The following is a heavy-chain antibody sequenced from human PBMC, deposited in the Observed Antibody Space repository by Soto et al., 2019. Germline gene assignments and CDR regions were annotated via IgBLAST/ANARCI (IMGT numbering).Heavy chain of an antibody. CDR2: ISSDGSTT. CDR3: AREYYGVLTGYYNDF. D-gene: IGHD3-9*01. Sequence: EVQLVESGGDLVQSGGSLGLSCAASGFSFRSYWMHWVRQAPGKGLVWVERISSDGSTTTYADSASGRFIISRDNDANILYLQMSSLRAEDTAVYYCAREYYGVLTGYYNDFWGQGTLVTVSS. J-gene: IGHJ4*02. CDR1: GFSFRSYW. V-gene: IGHV3-74*01.